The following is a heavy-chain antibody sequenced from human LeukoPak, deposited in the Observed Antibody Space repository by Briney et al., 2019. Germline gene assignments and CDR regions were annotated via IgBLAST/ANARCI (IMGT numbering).Heavy chain of an antibody. CDR1: GYIFSSYA. CDR2: ISFDGSNK. J-gene: IGHJ4*02. V-gene: IGHV3-30-3*01. D-gene: IGHD6-19*01. CDR3: ERQVAGLDY. Sequence: GGSLRLSCAASGYIFSSYAVHWVRQAPGKGLEWVAFISFDGSNKYYADSVKGRFTISRDNSKNTLYLQMNSLRAEDTAVYYCERQVAGLDYWGQGTLVTVSS.